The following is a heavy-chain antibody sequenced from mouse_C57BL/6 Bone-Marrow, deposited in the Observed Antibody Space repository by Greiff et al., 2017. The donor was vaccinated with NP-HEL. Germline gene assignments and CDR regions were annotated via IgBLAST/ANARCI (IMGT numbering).Heavy chain of an antibody. CDR3: ARKGRLRRSWFAY. Sequence: VQLQQSGPELVKPGASVKIPCKASGYTFTDYNMDWVKQSHGKSLEWIGDINPNNGGTIYNQKFKGKATLTVDKSSSTAYMELRSLTSGDTAVYDWARKGRLRRSWFAYWGKGTLVTVSA. V-gene: IGHV1-18*01. CDR2: INPNNGGT. J-gene: IGHJ3*01. D-gene: IGHD2-2*01. CDR1: GYTFTDYN.